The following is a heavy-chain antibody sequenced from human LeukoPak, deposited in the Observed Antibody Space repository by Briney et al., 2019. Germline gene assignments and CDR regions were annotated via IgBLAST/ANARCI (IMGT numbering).Heavy chain of an antibody. J-gene: IGHJ4*02. Sequence: GGSLRLSCAASGFTFSSYSMNWVRQAPGKGLEWVSSISISSSYIYYADSVKGRFTISRDHAKNSLYLQMNSLRAEDTAVYYCARDAPHSSSWYPSPGDYWGQGTLVAVSS. D-gene: IGHD6-13*01. V-gene: IGHV3-21*01. CDR2: ISISSSYI. CDR1: GFTFSSYS. CDR3: ARDAPHSSSWYPSPGDY.